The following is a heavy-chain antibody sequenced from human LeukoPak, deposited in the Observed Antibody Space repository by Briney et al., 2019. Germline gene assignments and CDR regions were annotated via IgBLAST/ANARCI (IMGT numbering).Heavy chain of an antibody. D-gene: IGHD1-14*01. CDR1: GFTFSSYW. CDR3: ARGTSAFDY. J-gene: IGHJ4*02. CDR2: IEHDGGGS. V-gene: IGHV3-7*04. Sequence: PGGSLRLSCEVSGFTFSSYWMSWVRQAPGKGLECVANIEHDGGGSYYVDSVKGRFTISRDNAENSLYLQMNSLRAEDTAVYYCARGTSAFDYWGQGALVTVSS.